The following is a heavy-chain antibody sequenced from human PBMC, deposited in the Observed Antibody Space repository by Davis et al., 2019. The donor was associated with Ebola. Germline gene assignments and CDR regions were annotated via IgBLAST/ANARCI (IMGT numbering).Heavy chain of an antibody. CDR2: IYSSGST. CDR3: ARPVGVYYHYFDY. D-gene: IGHD1-26*01. V-gene: IGHV4-39*01. J-gene: IGHJ4*02. CDR1: GGSISSSSHY. Sequence: SETLSLTCTVSGGSISSSSHYWGWIRQPPGKGLEWIGNIYSSGSTYYNPSLKSRVAMSVDTSKNQFSLKLSSATAADTAVYYCARPVGVYYHYFDYWGQGTLVTVSS.